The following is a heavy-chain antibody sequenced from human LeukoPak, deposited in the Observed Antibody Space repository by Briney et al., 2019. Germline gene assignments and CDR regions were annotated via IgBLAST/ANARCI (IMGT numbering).Heavy chain of an antibody. CDR2: MNPNSGNT. J-gene: IGHJ6*03. CDR3: ATALGWSGYYVAPKREGYYMDV. Sequence: ASVKVSCKASGYTFTSYDINWVRQATGQGLEWMGWMNPNSGNTGYAQKFQGRVTITRNTSISTAYMELSSLRSEDTAVCDCATALGWSGYYVAPKREGYYMDVWRKEATVTVSS. CDR1: GYTFTSYD. D-gene: IGHD3-3*01. V-gene: IGHV1-8*03.